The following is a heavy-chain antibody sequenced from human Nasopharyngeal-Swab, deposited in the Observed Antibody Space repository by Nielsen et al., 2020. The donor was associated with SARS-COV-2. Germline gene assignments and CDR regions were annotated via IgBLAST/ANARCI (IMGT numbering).Heavy chain of an antibody. V-gene: IGHV4-34*01. CDR2: INHSGST. CDR3: ARDLAPEFTIFGVVTATI. Sequence: RQAPGKGLEWIGEINHSGSTNYNPSLKSRVTISVDTSKNQFSLKLSSVTAADTAVYYCARDLAPEFTIFGVVTATIWGQGTLVTVSS. J-gene: IGHJ4*02. D-gene: IGHD3-3*01.